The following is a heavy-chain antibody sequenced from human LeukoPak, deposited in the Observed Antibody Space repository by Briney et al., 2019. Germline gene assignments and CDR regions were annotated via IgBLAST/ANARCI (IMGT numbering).Heavy chain of an antibody. CDR1: GFTFSSYS. CDR2: ISSSSSYI. CDR3: ARDVGGPVVATMGELDWFDP. Sequence: GGSLRLSCAASGFTFSSYSMNWVRQAPGKVLEWVSSISSSSSYIYYADSVKGRFTFSRGNAKNSLYLQMNSLRSEDTAVYYCARDVGGPVVATMGELDWFDPWGQGTLVTVSS. D-gene: IGHD5-12*01. V-gene: IGHV3-21*04. J-gene: IGHJ5*02.